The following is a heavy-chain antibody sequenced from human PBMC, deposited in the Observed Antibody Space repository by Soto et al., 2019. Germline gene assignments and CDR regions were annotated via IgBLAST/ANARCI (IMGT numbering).Heavy chain of an antibody. V-gene: IGHV1-3*04. CDR2: INTGNGKT. J-gene: IGHJ4*02. D-gene: IGHD3-16*01. CDR1: GYTFTTYA. Sequence: GASVKVSCKASGYTFTTYAMHWVRQAPGQRLEWMGWINTGNGKTKYSPKFQGRVTITADESTSTAYMELSSLSSEDTAVYYCALGRMGDYWGQGTLVTVSS. CDR3: ALGRMGDY.